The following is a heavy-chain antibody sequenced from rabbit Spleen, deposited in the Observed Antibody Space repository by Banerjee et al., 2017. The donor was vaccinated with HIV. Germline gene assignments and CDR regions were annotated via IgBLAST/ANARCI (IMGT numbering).Heavy chain of an antibody. V-gene: IGHV1S40*01. Sequence: QSLEESGGDLVKPGASLTLTCTASGFDFSNNAVCWVRQTPGKGLEWIGCIYNGNGKTYHANWAKGRFTISKTSSTTVTLQMTSLTAADTATYFCARDTSSSFSSYGMDLWGQGTLVTVS. J-gene: IGHJ3*01. CDR2: IYNGNGKT. D-gene: IGHD1-1*01. CDR1: GFDFSNNA. CDR3: ARDTSSSFSSYGMDL.